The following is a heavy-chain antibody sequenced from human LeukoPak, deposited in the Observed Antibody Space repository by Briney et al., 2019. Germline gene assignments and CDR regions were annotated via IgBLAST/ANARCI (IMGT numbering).Heavy chain of an antibody. CDR2: INHSGST. CDR1: GGSFSGYY. CDR3: VRASGYCSSTSCYGVFHRNWFDP. D-gene: IGHD2-2*01. J-gene: IGHJ5*02. Sequence: ASETLSLTCAVYGGSFSGYYWSWIRQPPGKGLEWIGEINHSGSTNYNPSLMSRVTISVDTSKNQFSLKLSSVTAADTAVYYCVRASGYCSSTSCYGVFHRNWFDPWGQGTLVTVSS. V-gene: IGHV4-34*01.